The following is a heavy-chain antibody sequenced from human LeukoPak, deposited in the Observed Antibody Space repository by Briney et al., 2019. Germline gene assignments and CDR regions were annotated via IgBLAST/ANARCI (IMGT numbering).Heavy chain of an antibody. CDR3: AKDMMAAAGNQDY. V-gene: IGHV3-30*18. CDR1: GFTFSSYG. J-gene: IGHJ4*02. D-gene: IGHD6-13*01. CDR2: ISYDGSNK. Sequence: GGSLRLSCAASGFTFSSYGMHWVRQAPGKGLEWVAVISYDGSNKYYADSVKGRFTISRDNSKNTLYLQMNSLRAEDTAVYYCAKDMMAAAGNQDYWGQGTLVTVSS.